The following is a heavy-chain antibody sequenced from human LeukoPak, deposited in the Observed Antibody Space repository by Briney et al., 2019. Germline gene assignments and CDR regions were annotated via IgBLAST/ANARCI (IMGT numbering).Heavy chain of an antibody. CDR3: ARIGYRSSSLDY. V-gene: IGHV3-53*01. CDR1: GITVSSNY. Sequence: PGGSLRLSCAASGITVSSNYMSWVRQAPGKGLEWVSVMYSGGNTYYADSVKGRFTVSRDNARNSVYLQMNSLRAEDTAVYYCARIGYRSSSLDYWGQGTLVTVSS. D-gene: IGHD6-13*01. CDR2: MYSGGNT. J-gene: IGHJ4*02.